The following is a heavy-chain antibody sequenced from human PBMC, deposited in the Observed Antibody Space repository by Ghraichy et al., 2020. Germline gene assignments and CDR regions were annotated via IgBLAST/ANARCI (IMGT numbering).Heavy chain of an antibody. D-gene: IGHD6-19*01. V-gene: IGHV4-59*01. Sequence: SKTLSLTCTVSGGSISSYYWSWIRQPPGKGLEWIGYIYYSGSTNYSPSLKSRVTISVDTSKNQFSLNLSSVTAADTAVYYCARGVPEGLGVAGTDFPGWFDPWGQGTLVTVSS. J-gene: IGHJ5*02. CDR3: ARGVPEGLGVAGTDFPGWFDP. CDR1: GGSISSYY. CDR2: IYYSGST.